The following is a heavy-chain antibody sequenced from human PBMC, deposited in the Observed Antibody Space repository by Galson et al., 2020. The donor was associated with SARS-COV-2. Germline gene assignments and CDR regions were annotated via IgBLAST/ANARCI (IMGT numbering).Heavy chain of an antibody. V-gene: IGHV1-24*01. CDR3: ATDLGLGYYLFPAAFDI. CDR2: FDPEDGET. CDR1: GYTLTELS. J-gene: IGHJ3*02. Sequence: ASVKVSCKVSGYTLTELSMHWVRQAPGKGLEWMGGFDPEDGETIYAQKFQGRVTMTEDTSTDTAYMELSSLRSEDTAVYYCATDLGLGYYLFPAAFDIWGQGTMVTVSS. D-gene: IGHD3-22*01.